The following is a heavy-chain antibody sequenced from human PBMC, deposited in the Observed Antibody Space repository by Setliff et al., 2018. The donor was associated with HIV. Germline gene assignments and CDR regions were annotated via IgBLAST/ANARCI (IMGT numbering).Heavy chain of an antibody. CDR3: ARGVLITFGYQNWFDP. CDR2: ISPYNGNT. J-gene: IGHJ5*02. V-gene: IGHV1-18*01. D-gene: IGHD3-16*01. Sequence: ASVKVSCKASGYSFTSYGINWVRQAPGQGLEWMGWISPYNGNTDYAQNFQGRVTMTSDTSTSTVYMELRSLISDDTAVYYCARGVLITFGYQNWFDPWGQGTLVTVSS. CDR1: GYSFTSYG.